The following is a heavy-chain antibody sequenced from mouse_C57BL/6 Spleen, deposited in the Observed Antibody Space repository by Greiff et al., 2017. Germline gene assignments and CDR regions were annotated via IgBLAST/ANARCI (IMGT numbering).Heavy chain of an antibody. CDR3: ARPSIYDGYYAAY. J-gene: IGHJ3*01. CDR1: GYTFTSYW. CDR2: IHPNSGST. V-gene: IGHV1-64*01. Sequence: QVQLQQSGAELVKPGASVKLSCKASGYTFTSYWMHWVKQRPGQGLEWIGMIHPNSGSTNYNEKFKSKATLTVDKSSSTAYMQLSSLTSEDSAVYYCARPSIYDGYYAAYWGQGTLVTVSA. D-gene: IGHD2-3*01.